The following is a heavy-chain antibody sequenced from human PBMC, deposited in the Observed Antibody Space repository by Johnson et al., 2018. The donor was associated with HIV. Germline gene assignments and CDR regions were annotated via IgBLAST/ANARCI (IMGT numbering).Heavy chain of an antibody. Sequence: QVQLVESGGGLVKPGGSLRLSCAASGFTFSDYYMSWIRQAPGKGLEWVAYITSTGITVYYAASVKGRFTISRDNAKNSVYLQMNRLEAEDTAVYYCARAPEVRGVDAFDVWGQGTVVTVSS. CDR3: ARAPEVRGVDAFDV. J-gene: IGHJ3*01. CDR2: ITSTGITV. CDR1: GFTFSDYY. D-gene: IGHD3-10*01. V-gene: IGHV3-11*04.